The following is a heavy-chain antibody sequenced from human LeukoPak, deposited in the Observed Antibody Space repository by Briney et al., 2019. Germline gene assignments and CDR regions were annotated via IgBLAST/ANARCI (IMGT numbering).Heavy chain of an antibody. J-gene: IGHJ4*02. Sequence: SETLSLTCTVSGGSISSHYWSWIRQPPGEGLEWIGYIYYSGSTNYNPSLKSRVTISVDTSKNQFSLKLSSVTAADTAVYYCARDAPYDSSGYYYFDYWGQGTLVTVSS. CDR3: ARDAPYDSSGYYYFDY. D-gene: IGHD3-22*01. V-gene: IGHV4-59*11. CDR1: GGSISSHY. CDR2: IYYSGST.